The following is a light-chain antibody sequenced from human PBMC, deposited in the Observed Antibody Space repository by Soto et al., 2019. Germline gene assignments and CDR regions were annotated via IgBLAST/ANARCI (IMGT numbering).Light chain of an antibody. CDR3: QQRSSWPLT. CDR2: GAS. V-gene: IGKV3-11*01. Sequence: EIVLTQSPATLSLSPGERATLSCRASRSVGDYLAWYQQKPGLSPRLLIYGASNRATGIPARFSGSGSGTDFSLIISTLEPDDFAVYYCQQRSSWPLTFGGGTKVDIK. CDR1: RSVGDY. J-gene: IGKJ4*01.